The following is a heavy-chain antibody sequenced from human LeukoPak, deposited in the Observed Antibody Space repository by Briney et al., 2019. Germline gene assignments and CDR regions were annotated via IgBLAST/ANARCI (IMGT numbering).Heavy chain of an antibody. CDR2: MNPNSGDT. CDR3: ARRPINCIIANCYVDY. V-gene: IGHV1-2*02. Sequence: ASVKVSCKASVYTFTNFYIHWVRQAPGQGLEWMGWMNPNSGDTSYAREFQDRVTMTRDTSLNTAYMELSRLRSDGTAVYFCARRPINCIIANCYVDYWGQGTLVTVSS. J-gene: IGHJ4*02. CDR1: VYTFTNFY. D-gene: IGHD3-3*02.